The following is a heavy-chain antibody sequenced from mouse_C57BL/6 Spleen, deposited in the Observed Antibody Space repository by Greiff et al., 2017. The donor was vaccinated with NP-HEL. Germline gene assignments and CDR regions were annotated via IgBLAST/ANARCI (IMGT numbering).Heavy chain of an antibody. D-gene: IGHD2-3*01. J-gene: IGHJ2*01. CDR1: GYSITSGYD. CDR3: ARGGDGFHFDY. Sequence: EVHLVASGPGMVKPSQSLSLPCTVTGYSITSGYDWHWIRHFPGNKLEWMGYISYSGSTNYNPYLTNQISITHETSKNHFFLKLNSVTTEDAATYYCARGGDGFHFDYWGQGTTLTVSS. CDR2: ISYSGST. V-gene: IGHV3-1*01.